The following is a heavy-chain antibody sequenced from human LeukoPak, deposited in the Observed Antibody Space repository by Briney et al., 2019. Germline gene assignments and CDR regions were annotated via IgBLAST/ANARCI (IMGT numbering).Heavy chain of an antibody. J-gene: IGHJ4*02. CDR1: GFTFSSYS. CDR3: ARRRWFDY. V-gene: IGHV3-21*01. CDR2: ISSSSNYR. Sequence: GGSLRLSCAASGFTFSSYSMNWVRQAPGKGLEWVSFISSSSNYRYYADSVKGRFTISRDNAKNSLYLQMASLRAEDTAVYYCARRRWFDYWGQGTLVTVSS. D-gene: IGHD3-3*01.